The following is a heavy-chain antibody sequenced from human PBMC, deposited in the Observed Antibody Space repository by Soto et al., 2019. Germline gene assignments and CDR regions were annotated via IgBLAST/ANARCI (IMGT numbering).Heavy chain of an antibody. CDR3: ARDYGHDCSGGNCYFYF. D-gene: IGHD2-15*01. CDR2: IVPLFGIA. J-gene: IGHJ4*02. V-gene: IGHV1-69*01. CDR1: GGTFSRHA. Sequence: QVQLVQSGAEVKKPGSSVKVSCKASGGTFSRHAINWVRQAPGHGLQWMGGIVPLFGIANYAQKFQGRVTITADESTSTAHMELRSLRSEDTAVYYCARDYGHDCSGGNCYFYFWGQGTLVTVSS.